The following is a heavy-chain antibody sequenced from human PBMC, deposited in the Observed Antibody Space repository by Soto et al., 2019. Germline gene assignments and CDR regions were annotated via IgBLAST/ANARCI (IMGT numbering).Heavy chain of an antibody. CDR3: ARVGCSGGSCAGGWFDP. J-gene: IGHJ5*02. V-gene: IGHV4-34*01. Sequence: SETLSLTCAVYGGSFSGYYWSWIRQPPGKGLEWIGEINHSGSTNYNPSLKSRVTISVDTSKNQFSLKLSSVTAADTAVYYCARVGCSGGSCAGGWFDPWGQGTLVTVS. CDR2: INHSGST. CDR1: GGSFSGYY. D-gene: IGHD2-15*01.